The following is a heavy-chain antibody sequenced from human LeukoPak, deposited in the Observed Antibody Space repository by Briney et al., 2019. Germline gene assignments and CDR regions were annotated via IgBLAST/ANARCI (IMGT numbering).Heavy chain of an antibody. D-gene: IGHD4-17*01. J-gene: IGHJ4*02. CDR1: GFTVSSNY. CDR3: ARVPDYGDYLDY. CDR2: IYSGGST. V-gene: IGHV3-66*01. Sequence: GGSLRLSCAASGFTVSSNYMSWVRQAPGKGLEWVSVIYSGGSTYYADSVKGRFTISRDNSKNTLYLQMNSLRAEDTAVYYCARVPDYGDYLDYWGQGTLVIVSS.